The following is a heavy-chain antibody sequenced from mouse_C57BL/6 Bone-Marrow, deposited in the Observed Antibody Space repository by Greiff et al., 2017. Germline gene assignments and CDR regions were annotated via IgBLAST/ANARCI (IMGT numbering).Heavy chain of an antibody. J-gene: IGHJ2*01. Sequence: QVQLKQPGAELVKPGASVKMSCKASGYTFTSYWITWVKQRPGQGLEWIGEIYPGSGSTNYNEKFKSKATLTVDTSSSTAYMQLSSLTSEDSAVYYCARASNPSFDYWGQGTTLTVSS. CDR3: ARASNPSFDY. CDR1: GYTFTSYW. CDR2: IYPGSGST. D-gene: IGHD2-5*01. V-gene: IGHV1-55*01.